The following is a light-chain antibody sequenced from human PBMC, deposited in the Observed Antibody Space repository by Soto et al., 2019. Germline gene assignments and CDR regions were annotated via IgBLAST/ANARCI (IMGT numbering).Light chain of an antibody. CDR2: GAS. V-gene: IGKV3-20*01. J-gene: IGKJ5*01. Sequence: EIVLTQSPGTLSLSPGERATISCRASQSVSSSYLAWYQKKPGQAPRLLIHGASIRATVIPDRSSGMVSWTDFTLTISRLEPEDLAVYYCQQYDISPISFVQGTRLEIK. CDR3: QQYDISPIS. CDR1: QSVSSSY.